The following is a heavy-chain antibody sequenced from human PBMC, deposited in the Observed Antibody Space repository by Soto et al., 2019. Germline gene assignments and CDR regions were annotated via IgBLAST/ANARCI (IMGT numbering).Heavy chain of an antibody. CDR2: INPNSGGT. V-gene: IGHV1-2*04. Sequence: QVQLVQSGAEVKKPGASVKVSCKASGYTFTGYYMHWVRQAPGQGLEWMGWINPNSGGTNYAQKFQGWVTMTRDTSISTAYMELSRLRSDDTAVYYCARTDPQLLRNYGMDVWGQGTTVTVSS. J-gene: IGHJ6*02. CDR1: GYTFTGYY. CDR3: ARTDPQLLRNYGMDV. D-gene: IGHD2-2*01.